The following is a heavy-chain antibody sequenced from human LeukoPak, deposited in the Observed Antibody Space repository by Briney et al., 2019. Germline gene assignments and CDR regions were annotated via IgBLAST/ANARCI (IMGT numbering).Heavy chain of an antibody. V-gene: IGHV3-9*01. J-gene: IGHJ4*02. CDR2: TSWNSGSI. D-gene: IGHD4-17*01. CDR3: AKDRYGDYPDALDY. Sequence: SGRSLRLSCAASGFTFDDYAMHWVRQAPGKGLEWVSGTSWNSGSIGYADSVKGRFTISRDNAKNSLYLQMNSLRAEDTALYYCAKDRYGDYPDALDYWGQGTLVTVSS. CDR1: GFTFDDYA.